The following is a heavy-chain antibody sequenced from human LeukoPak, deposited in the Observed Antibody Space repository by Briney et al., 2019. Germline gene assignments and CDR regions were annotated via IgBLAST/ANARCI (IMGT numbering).Heavy chain of an antibody. CDR2: IYPGDSDT. V-gene: IGHV5-51*01. D-gene: IGHD2-8*01. Sequence: GESLKISCKGSGYSFTSYWIGWVRQMPGKGLEWMVIIYPGDSDTRYSPSFQGQVTISADKSISTAYLQWSSLKASDTAMYYCARPTTPYCTNGVCYPGNWFDPWGQGTLVTVSS. CDR3: ARPTTPYCTNGVCYPGNWFDP. J-gene: IGHJ5*02. CDR1: GYSFTSYW.